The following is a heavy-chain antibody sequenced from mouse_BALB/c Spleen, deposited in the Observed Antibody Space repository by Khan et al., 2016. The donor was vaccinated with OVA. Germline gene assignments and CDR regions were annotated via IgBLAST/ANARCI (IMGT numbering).Heavy chain of an antibody. Sequence: QVQLQQSGAELVKPGASVKLSCKASGYTFTSYDLNGGRQRPEQGREWIGWIFLGDGSTQYNEKLKGKDKRTTDKSSSTAYMQLSRLTSEDSAVSFCARGGYGGFAYWGQGTLVTVSA. CDR1: GYTFTSYD. J-gene: IGHJ3*01. CDR2: IFLGDGST. CDR3: ARGGYGGFAY. D-gene: IGHD2-14*01. V-gene: IGHV1-85*01.